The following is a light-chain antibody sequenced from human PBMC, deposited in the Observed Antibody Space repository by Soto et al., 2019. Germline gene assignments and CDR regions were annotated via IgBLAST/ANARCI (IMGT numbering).Light chain of an antibody. Sequence: EIVLTQSPGTLSLSPGERVTLSCRASQSINSIYLAWYQQKPGQAPRLLISGASSKATGIPDRFSGGGSGTHFTLTISRLEPEDSAVYYCHLCGGPHLYTFGQGTKLEIK. CDR1: QSINSIY. V-gene: IGKV3-20*01. CDR3: HLCGGPHLYT. CDR2: GAS. J-gene: IGKJ2*01.